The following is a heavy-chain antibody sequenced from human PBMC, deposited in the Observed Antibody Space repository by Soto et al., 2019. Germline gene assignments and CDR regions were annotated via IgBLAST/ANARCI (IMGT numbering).Heavy chain of an antibody. V-gene: IGHV3-15*01. CDR2: IKSISDGGTT. Sequence: PGGSLRLSCAASGFTFSNAWMSWVRQAPGKGLEWVGRIKSISDGGTTDYAAPVKGRFTISRDDSKNTLYLQMNSLKTEDTAVYFCTTDPAIVWGQGTLVTVSS. D-gene: IGHD1-26*01. CDR3: TTDPAIV. CDR1: GFTFSNAW. J-gene: IGHJ4*02.